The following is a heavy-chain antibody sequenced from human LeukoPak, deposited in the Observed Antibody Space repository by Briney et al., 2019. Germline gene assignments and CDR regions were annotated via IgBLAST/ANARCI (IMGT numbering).Heavy chain of an antibody. J-gene: IGHJ4*02. CDR2: ISAYNGNT. CDR3: ARVLRYYDYALPLLY. Sequence: ASVKVSCKASGYTFTSYGISWVRQAPGQGLEWMGWISAYNGNTNYAQKLQGRVTMTTDTSTSTAYMELRSLRSDDTAVYYCARVLRYYDYALPLLYWGQGTLVTVSS. D-gene: IGHD3-16*01. V-gene: IGHV1-18*04. CDR1: GYTFTSYG.